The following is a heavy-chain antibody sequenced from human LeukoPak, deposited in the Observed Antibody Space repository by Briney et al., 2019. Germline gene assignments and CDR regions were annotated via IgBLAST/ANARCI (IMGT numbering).Heavy chain of an antibody. CDR1: GFTFISPA. J-gene: IGHJ4*02. V-gene: IGHV3-23*01. CDR2: ISCSGGST. CDR3: AKDGTRWLQFPRKNYFDY. D-gene: IGHD5-12*01. Sequence: GGAPRPPSCTFGFTFISPAMSWGRQAPGKGREGVLAISCSGGSTYYADSVNSRFTISTDNSKTTLYLQRNSLRAEDTAVYYCAKDGTRWLQFPRKNYFDYWGQGTLVTVSS.